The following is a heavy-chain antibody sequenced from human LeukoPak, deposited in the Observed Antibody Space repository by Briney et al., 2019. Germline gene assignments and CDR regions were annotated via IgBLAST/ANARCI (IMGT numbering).Heavy chain of an antibody. D-gene: IGHD3-3*01. Sequence: GASVKVSCKASGYTFTSYDINWVRQATGQGLEWMGWMNPNSGNTGYAQKFQGRVTMTRNTSMSTAHMELSSLRSEDTAVYYCARGGFYDFWSGLYYYYYGMDVWGQGTTVTVSS. CDR2: MNPNSGNT. CDR1: GYTFTSYD. CDR3: ARGGFYDFWSGLYYYYYGMDV. J-gene: IGHJ6*02. V-gene: IGHV1-8*01.